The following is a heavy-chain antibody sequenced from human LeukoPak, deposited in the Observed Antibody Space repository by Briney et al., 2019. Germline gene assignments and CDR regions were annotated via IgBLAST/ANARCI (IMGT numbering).Heavy chain of an antibody. J-gene: IGHJ4*02. CDR1: GFTFRSYG. Sequence: GRSLRLSCAASGFTFRSYGMHWVRQAPGKGLEWVAAISYDGTNKYYADSVKVRFTISRDNSKNTLDLQMNSLRAEDTAVYYCASDYGDYGGTYGFDYWGQGTLVTVSS. V-gene: IGHV3-30*03. D-gene: IGHD4-17*01. CDR2: ISYDGTNK. CDR3: ASDYGDYGGTYGFDY.